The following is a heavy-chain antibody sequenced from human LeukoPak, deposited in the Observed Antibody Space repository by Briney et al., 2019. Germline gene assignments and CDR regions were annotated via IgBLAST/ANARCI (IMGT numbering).Heavy chain of an antibody. CDR2: ISYDGSNK. CDR3: AKEGSFDY. V-gene: IGHV3-30*18. D-gene: IGHD2-15*01. CDR1: GFTFSSYG. J-gene: IGHJ4*02. Sequence: GGSLRLSCAASGFTFSSYGMHWVRRAPGKGLEWVAVISYDGSNKYYADSVKGRFTISRDNSKNTLYLQMNSLRAEDTAVYYCAKEGSFDYWGQGTLVTVSS.